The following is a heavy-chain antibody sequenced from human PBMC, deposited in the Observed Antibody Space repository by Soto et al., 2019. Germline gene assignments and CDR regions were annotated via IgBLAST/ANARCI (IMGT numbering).Heavy chain of an antibody. CDR2: FYTGDSDS. V-gene: IGHV5-51*01. D-gene: IGHD1-26*01. CDR1: GYRFTTYW. CDR3: ARGGKGGSNFYGLDV. J-gene: IGHJ6*02. Sequence: GESLKISRQAPGYRFTTYWIGWVRQMPGKGLEWMGIFYTGDSDSTYSPSFQGQVTNSGDKSISAAYMQWSSLKASDTAIYYWARGGKGGSNFYGLDVWGQGTTVTVSS.